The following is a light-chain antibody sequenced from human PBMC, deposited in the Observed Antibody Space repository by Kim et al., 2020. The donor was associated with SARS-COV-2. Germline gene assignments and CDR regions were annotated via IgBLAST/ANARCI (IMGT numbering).Light chain of an antibody. J-gene: IGKJ2*03. CDR2: KTY. CDR1: QSLVHRDGNTY. CDR3: MQATQYPHS. Sequence: DIVMTQTPLSSPVTLGQPASISCRSSQSLVHRDGNTYLSWLQQRPGQPPRLLIYKTYKRFSGVSDRFSGSGAGTDFTLKISRVEAEDVGIYYCMQATQYPHSFGQGTKLEIK. V-gene: IGKV2-24*01.